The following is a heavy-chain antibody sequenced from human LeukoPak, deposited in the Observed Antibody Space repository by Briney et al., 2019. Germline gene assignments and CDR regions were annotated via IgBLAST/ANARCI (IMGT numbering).Heavy chain of an antibody. CDR3: ARALPHRRLMDTTMEQHWFDP. J-gene: IGHJ5*02. CDR1: GYIFTSYY. Sequence: ASVKVSCTAYGYIFTSYYMNWVRQAPGQGLEWVGIINPSGGSINYAQKFQGRVTMTRDMSTSTVYMELSSLRSEDRAVYYCARALPHRRLMDTTMEQHWFDPWGQGTLVTVSS. V-gene: IGHV1-46*01. D-gene: IGHD5-18*01. CDR2: INPSGGSI.